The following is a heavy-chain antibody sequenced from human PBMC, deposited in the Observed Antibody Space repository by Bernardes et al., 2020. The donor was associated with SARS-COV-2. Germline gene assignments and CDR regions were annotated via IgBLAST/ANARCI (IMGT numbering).Heavy chain of an antibody. CDR3: AREIHSWFGEFNYYDY. CDR1: GFTFSTYT. CDR2: MSSSGKYI. D-gene: IGHD3-10*01. V-gene: IGHV3-21*06. Sequence: GGSLRLSCEGSGFTFSTYTMDWVRQAPGKGLEWVASMSSSGKYIYYSDSVKGRFTISRDNAKSSLYLQMNSLTAEDTAEYYCAREIHSWFGEFNYYDYWGQGTLVTVSS. J-gene: IGHJ4*02.